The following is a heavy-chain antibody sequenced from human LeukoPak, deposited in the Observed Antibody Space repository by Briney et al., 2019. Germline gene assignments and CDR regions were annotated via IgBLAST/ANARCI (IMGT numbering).Heavy chain of an antibody. CDR2: INPSGGST. CDR1: GYTFTSYY. Sequence: ASVKVSCKASGYTFTSYYMHLVRQAPGQGLEWMGIINPSGGSTSYAQKFQGRVTMTRDTSTSTVYMELSSLRSEDTAVYYCARDFVRYFDLHAFDIWGQGTMVTVSS. V-gene: IGHV1-46*01. J-gene: IGHJ3*02. CDR3: ARDFVRYFDLHAFDI. D-gene: IGHD3-9*01.